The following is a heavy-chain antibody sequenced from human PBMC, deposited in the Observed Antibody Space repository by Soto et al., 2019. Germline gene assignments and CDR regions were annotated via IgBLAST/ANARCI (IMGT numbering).Heavy chain of an antibody. CDR2: IKQDGTEK. D-gene: IGHD3-10*01. J-gene: IGHJ4*02. Sequence: PGGSLRLSCAASGFTFSKYWMSWVRQAPGKGLEWVANIKQDGTEKYYVDSVKGRFTISRDNAKNSLYLEMSSLRAEDTAVYYCARDLSYKYYCGKGTLVPVSS. CDR3: ARDLSYKYY. CDR1: GFTFSKYW. V-gene: IGHV3-7*01.